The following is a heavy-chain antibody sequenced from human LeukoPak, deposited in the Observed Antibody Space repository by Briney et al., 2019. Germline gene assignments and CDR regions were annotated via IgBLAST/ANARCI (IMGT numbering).Heavy chain of an antibody. CDR2: IYTSGST. D-gene: IGHD3-22*01. J-gene: IGHJ4*02. Sequence: PSETLSLTCTVSGGSISSYYWSWIRQPAGKGLEWMGRIYTSGSTNYNPSLKSRVSMSVDTSKNQFSLNLSSVTAADTAVYYCARGRSDSVGSYYFDYWGQGTLVTVSS. CDR3: ARGRSDSVGSYYFDY. V-gene: IGHV4-4*07. CDR1: GGSISSYY.